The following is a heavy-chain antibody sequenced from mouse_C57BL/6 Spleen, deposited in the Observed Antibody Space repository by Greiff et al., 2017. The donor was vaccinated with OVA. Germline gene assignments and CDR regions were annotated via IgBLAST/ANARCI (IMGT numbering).Heavy chain of an antibody. Sequence: EVHLVESGPELVKPGASVKMSCKASGYTFTDYNMHWVKQSHGKSLEWIGYINPNNGGTSYNQKFKGKATLTVNKSSSTAYMELRSLTSEDSAVYYCAGDYDEWFAYWGQGTLVTVSA. CDR1: GYTFTDYN. V-gene: IGHV1-22*01. J-gene: IGHJ3*01. CDR3: AGDYDEWFAY. CDR2: INPNNGGT. D-gene: IGHD2-4*01.